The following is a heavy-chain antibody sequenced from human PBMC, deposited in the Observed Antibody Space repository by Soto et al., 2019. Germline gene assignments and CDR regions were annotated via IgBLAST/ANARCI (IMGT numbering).Heavy chain of an antibody. J-gene: IGHJ6*03. CDR3: ARCVDCSSTSCSYYYYYYYMDV. CDR2: IYYSGST. Sequence: PSETLSLTCTVSGGSISSYYWSWIRQPPGKGLEWIGYIYYSGSTNYNPSLKSRVTISVDTSRNQFSLKLSSVTAADTAVYYCARCVDCSSTSCSYYYYYYYMDVWGKGTTVTVSS. D-gene: IGHD2-2*01. CDR1: GGSISSYY. V-gene: IGHV4-59*01.